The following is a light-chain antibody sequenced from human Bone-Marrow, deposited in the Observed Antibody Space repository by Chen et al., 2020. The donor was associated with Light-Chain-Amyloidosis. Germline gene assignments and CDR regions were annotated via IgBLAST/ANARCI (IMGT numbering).Light chain of an antibody. CDR3: QQSYRFPRT. CDR1: QNINNY. J-gene: IGKJ1*01. Sequence: DIQVTQSPSSLSASVGDSITITCRASQNINNYLNWYQWKPGKVPQLLVYSASKLHSGVPSRFIGSGLGADFSRTITSLQPDDFATYYCQQSYRFPRTFGQGTRVE. CDR2: SAS. V-gene: IGKV1-39*01.